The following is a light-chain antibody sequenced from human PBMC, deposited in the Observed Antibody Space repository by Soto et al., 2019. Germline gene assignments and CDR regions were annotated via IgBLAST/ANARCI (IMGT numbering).Light chain of an antibody. V-gene: IGKV3-15*01. Sequence: EIVMTQSPATLSVSTGERATLSCRARQSVSSNLAWYQQKPGQAPRLLIYGASTRATGIPARFSGSGSGTEFTLNISSMQSEDLAVYYCQQYNSWPPLTFGGGTKVEIK. CDR3: QQYNSWPPLT. CDR2: GAS. J-gene: IGKJ4*01. CDR1: QSVSSN.